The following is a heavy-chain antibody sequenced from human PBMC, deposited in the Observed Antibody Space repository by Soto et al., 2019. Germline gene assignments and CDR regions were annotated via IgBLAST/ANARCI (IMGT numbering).Heavy chain of an antibody. V-gene: IGHV1-46*01. D-gene: IGHD2-15*01. CDR3: ERTYCSGGSCYGIDP. Sequence: ASVKVSCKASGYTFTSYYMHWVRQAPGQGLEWMGIINPSGGSTSYAQKFQGRVTMTRDTSTSTVYMELSRLRSEDTAVYYCERTYCSGGSCYGIDPWGQGTLVTVSS. CDR2: INPSGGST. J-gene: IGHJ5*02. CDR1: GYTFTSYY.